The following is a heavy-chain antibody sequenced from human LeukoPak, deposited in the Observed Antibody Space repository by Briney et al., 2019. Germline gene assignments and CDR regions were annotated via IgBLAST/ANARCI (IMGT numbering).Heavy chain of an antibody. D-gene: IGHD6-19*01. J-gene: IGHJ4*02. V-gene: IGHV4-30-2*01. CDR2: IYHSGST. CDR1: GGSISSGGYS. Sequence: TSQTLSLTCAVSGGSISSGGYSWSWIRQPPGKGLEWIGYIYHSGSTYYNPSLKSRVTISVDRSKNQFFLKLSSVTAADTAVYYCARAGSGWYGNFDYWGQGTLVTVSS. CDR3: ARAGSGWYGNFDY.